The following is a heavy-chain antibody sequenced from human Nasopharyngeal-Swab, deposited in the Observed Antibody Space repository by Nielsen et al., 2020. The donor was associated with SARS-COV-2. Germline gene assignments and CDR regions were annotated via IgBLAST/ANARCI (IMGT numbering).Heavy chain of an antibody. D-gene: IGHD6-19*01. V-gene: IGHV4-59*08. CDR3: ARQRDSSGWYGGHFQH. J-gene: IGHJ1*01. CDR2: IHYSGST. CDR1: GGSISSYY. Sequence: SETLSLTCAVSGGSISSYYWSWIRQPPGKGLEWIGYIHYSGSTNYNPPLKSRVTISVDTSKNQFSLKLSSVTAADTAVYYCARQRDSSGWYGGHFQHWGQGTLVIVSS.